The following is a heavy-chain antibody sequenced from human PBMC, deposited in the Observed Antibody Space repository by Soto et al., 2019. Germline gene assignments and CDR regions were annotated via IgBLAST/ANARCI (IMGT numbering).Heavy chain of an antibody. D-gene: IGHD2-15*01. J-gene: IGHJ4*02. V-gene: IGHV3-74*01. Sequence: EVQLVGSGGGLVQPGGSLRLSCAASGFTFSSYWMLWVRQAPGKGLVWISRINTDGSSTSYVDSVQGRFTISRDNGKNTLFLQMNSLRGEDTAVYYCTRRGSGVTRGLHYWGQGTLVTVSS. CDR2: INTDGSST. CDR3: TRRGSGVTRGLHY. CDR1: GFTFSSYW.